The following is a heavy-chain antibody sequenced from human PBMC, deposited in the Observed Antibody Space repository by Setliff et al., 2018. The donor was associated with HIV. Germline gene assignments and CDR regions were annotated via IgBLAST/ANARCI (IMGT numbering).Heavy chain of an antibody. D-gene: IGHD1-26*01. CDR1: GFTLSSHW. J-gene: IGHJ5*02. CDR3: ANLWEMGA. V-gene: IGHV3-7*03. Sequence: GGSLRLSCTTSGFTLSSHWMSWVRQVPGKGLEWVSNTKFDGSEIYYMDSVKGRFTISRDNARNLLYLEMSSLRAEDTAVYLCANLWEMGAWGQGTLVTVSS. CDR2: TKFDGSEI.